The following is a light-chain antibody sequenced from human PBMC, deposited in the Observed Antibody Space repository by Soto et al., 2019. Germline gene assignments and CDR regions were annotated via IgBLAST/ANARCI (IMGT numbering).Light chain of an antibody. J-gene: IGKJ2*01. CDR1: QDISSW. Sequence: DIQMTQSPSSVSASVGDRVTITCRASQDISSWLAWYQQKPGKAPKLLIYAASSLQSGVPSRFSGSGSGTDFTLTIGSLQLEDFATYYCQQANSFPYTFGQGPSWTSN. CDR2: AAS. V-gene: IGKV1-12*01. CDR3: QQANSFPYT.